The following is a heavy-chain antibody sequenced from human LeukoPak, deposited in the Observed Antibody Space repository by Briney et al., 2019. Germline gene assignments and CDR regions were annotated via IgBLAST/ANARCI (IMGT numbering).Heavy chain of an antibody. D-gene: IGHD3-22*01. CDR3: ARDNGYYYDSSGYYYEGLFDY. Sequence: PSETLSLACTVSGGSISSYYWSWIRQPPGKGLEWIGYIYYSGSTNYNPSLKSRVTISVDTSKNQFSLKLSSVTAADTAVYYCARDNGYYYDSSGYYYEGLFDYWGQGTLVTVSS. J-gene: IGHJ4*02. V-gene: IGHV4-59*01. CDR1: GGSISSYY. CDR2: IYYSGST.